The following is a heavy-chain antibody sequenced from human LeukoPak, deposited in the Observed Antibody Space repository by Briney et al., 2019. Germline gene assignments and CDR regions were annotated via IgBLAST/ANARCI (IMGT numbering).Heavy chain of an antibody. CDR1: GFTFSSYW. D-gene: IGHD1/OR15-1a*01. CDR2: INSDGSST. V-gene: IGHV3-74*01. J-gene: IGHJ4*02. CDR3: AKGGPNNLYYFDY. Sequence: GGSLRLSCAASGFTFSSYWMHWVRQAPGKGLVWVSRINSDGSSTSYADSVKGRFTISRDNAKNTLYLQMNSLRAEDTAVYYCAKGGPNNLYYFDYWGQGTLVTVSS.